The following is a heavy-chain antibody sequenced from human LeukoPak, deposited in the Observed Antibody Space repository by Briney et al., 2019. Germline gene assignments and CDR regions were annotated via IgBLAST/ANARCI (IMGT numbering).Heavy chain of an antibody. Sequence: SETLSLTCTVSGGSISIYYWSWIRQPPGKGLEWIGYIYYSGSTNYNPSLKSRVTISVDTSKNQFSLKLSSVTAADTAVYYCARAQATIAAAVHFDYWGQGTLVTVSS. V-gene: IGHV4-59*01. CDR2: IYYSGST. D-gene: IGHD6-13*01. CDR3: ARAQATIAAAVHFDY. CDR1: GGSISIYY. J-gene: IGHJ4*02.